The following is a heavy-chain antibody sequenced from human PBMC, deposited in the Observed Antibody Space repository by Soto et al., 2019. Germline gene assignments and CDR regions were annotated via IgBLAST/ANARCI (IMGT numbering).Heavy chain of an antibody. CDR3: ARGVDAGVDV. V-gene: IGHV1-8*01. CDR2: MSPNSGAT. CDR1: VETFTTYD. D-gene: IGHD1-1*01. Sequence: GASVKVSCKASVETFTTYDINWVRQATGQGLEWMGWMSPNSGATGYAQKFQGRVTMTRDTSISTAYMELSNLRSEDTAIYYCARGVDAGVDVWGQGTTVTVSS. J-gene: IGHJ6*02.